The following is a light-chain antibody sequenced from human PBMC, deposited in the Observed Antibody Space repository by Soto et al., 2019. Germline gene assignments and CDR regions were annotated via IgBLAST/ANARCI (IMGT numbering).Light chain of an antibody. CDR3: QTWGTGIPNAV. V-gene: IGLV4-69*01. Sequence: QPVLTQSPSASASLGASVKLTCTLSSGHSSYAIAWHQQQPQKGPRYLMKLNSDGSHSKGDGIPDRFSGSSSGAERYLTISSLQSADEADYYCQTWGTGIPNAVFGGGTKLTVL. J-gene: IGLJ2*01. CDR1: SGHSSYA. CDR2: LNSDGSH.